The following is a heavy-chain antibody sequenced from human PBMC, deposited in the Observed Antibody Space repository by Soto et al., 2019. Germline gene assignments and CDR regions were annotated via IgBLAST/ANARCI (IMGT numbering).Heavy chain of an antibody. Sequence: EVQLVESGGGLVQPGGSLRLSCAAYGFTLSGDDIHWVRQATGKGLEWVSGLGSAGDTYYEDSVKGRFTISRKNAKNSLYLQMNSLIVGETAVYYCTRKTPTYGMAVWGQWTTVTVSS. CDR3: TRKTPTYGMAV. J-gene: IGHJ6*02. CDR2: LGSAGDT. V-gene: IGHV3-13*01. D-gene: IGHD2-15*01. CDR1: GFTLSGDD.